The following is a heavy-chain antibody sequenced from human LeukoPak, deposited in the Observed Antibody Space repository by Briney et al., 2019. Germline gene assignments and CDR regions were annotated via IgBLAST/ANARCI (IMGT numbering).Heavy chain of an antibody. D-gene: IGHD6-13*01. CDR1: GFIFSDYW. V-gene: IGHV3-7*01. CDR3: KSGGAAPGSFDN. Sequence: GGSLRLSCVASGFIFSDYWMSWMRQAPGKGLEWVANIKYDGDEEYYVDSVKGRFTISRDNAKNSLYLQLNSLRVEDTAVYYCKSGGAAPGSFDNWGQGTLVTVSP. CDR2: IKYDGDEE. J-gene: IGHJ4*02.